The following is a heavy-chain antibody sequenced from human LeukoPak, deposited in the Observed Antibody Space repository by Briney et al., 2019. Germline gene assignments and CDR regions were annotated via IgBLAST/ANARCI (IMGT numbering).Heavy chain of an antibody. CDR3: ARDLGMVVAKGTYGMDV. CDR1: GFTFSSYA. D-gene: IGHD3-22*01. V-gene: IGHV3-30-3*01. Sequence: GGSLRLSCAASGFTFSSYAMHWVRQAPGKGLEWVAVISYDGSNKYYADSEKGRFTISRDNSKNTLYLQMNSLRAEDTAVYYCARDLGMVVAKGTYGMDVWGQGTTVTVSS. CDR2: ISYDGSNK. J-gene: IGHJ6*02.